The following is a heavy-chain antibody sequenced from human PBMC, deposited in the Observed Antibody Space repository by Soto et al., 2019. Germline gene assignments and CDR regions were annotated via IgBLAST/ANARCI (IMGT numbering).Heavy chain of an antibody. CDR2: INHSGST. CDR3: ARGPRRPPRIAAASTPKTKLVSGGGNFDY. CDR1: GGSFSGYY. V-gene: IGHV4-34*01. D-gene: IGHD6-13*01. Sequence: KPSETLSLTCAVYGGSFSGYYWSWIRQPPGKGLEWIGEINHSGSTNYNPSLKSRVTISVDTSKNQFSLKLSSVTAADTAVYYCARGPRRPPRIAAASTPKTKLVSGGGNFDYWGQGTLVTVSS. J-gene: IGHJ4*02.